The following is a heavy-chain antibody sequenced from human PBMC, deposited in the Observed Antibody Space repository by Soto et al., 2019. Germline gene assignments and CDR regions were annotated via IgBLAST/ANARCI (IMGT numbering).Heavy chain of an antibody. V-gene: IGHV1-3*01. CDR3: ARGVSTVTPNWFDP. J-gene: IGHJ5*02. Sequence: ASVKVSCKASGYTFSTYAMNWVRQAPGQRLEWMGWINAGNGNTKYSQKFQGRVTITRDTSATTAYMELSSLRSEDTAVYYCARGVSTVTPNWFDPWGQGTLVTVSS. CDR2: INAGNGNT. CDR1: GYTFSTYA. D-gene: IGHD4-17*01.